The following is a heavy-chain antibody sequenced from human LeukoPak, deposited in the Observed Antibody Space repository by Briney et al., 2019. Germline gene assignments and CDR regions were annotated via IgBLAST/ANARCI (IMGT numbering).Heavy chain of an antibody. CDR3: ARDKAVTTELTQYFQH. V-gene: IGHV1-18*01. CDR2: ISAYNGNT. J-gene: IGHJ1*01. D-gene: IGHD4-11*01. Sequence: ASVKVSCKASGYTFTSYGISWVRQAPGQGLEWMGWISAYNGNTNYAQKLQGRVTMTTDTSTTTVYMELRSLTSDDTAVYYCARDKAVTTELTQYFQHWGQGTLVTVSS. CDR1: GYTFTSYG.